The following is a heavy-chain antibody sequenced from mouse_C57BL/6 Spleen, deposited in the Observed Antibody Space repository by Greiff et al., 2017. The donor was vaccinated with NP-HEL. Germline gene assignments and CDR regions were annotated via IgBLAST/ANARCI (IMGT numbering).Heavy chain of an antibody. J-gene: IGHJ1*03. CDR3: ARDSYWYFDV. V-gene: IGHV5-16*01. CDR2: INYDGSST. CDR1: GFTFSDYY. Sequence: EVQVVESEGGLVQPGSSMKLSCTASGFTFSDYYMAWVRQVPEKGLEWVANINYDGSSTYYLDSLKSRFIISRDNAKNILYLQMSSLKSEDTATYYCARDSYWYFDVWGTGTTVTVSS.